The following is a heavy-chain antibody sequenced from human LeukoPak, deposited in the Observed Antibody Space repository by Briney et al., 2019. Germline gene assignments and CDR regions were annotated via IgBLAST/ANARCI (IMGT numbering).Heavy chain of an antibody. J-gene: IGHJ4*02. Sequence: GGSLRLSCAASGFTFSSYAMSWVRQAPGKGLEWVSAISGSGGSTYYADSVKGRFTISRDNSKNTLYLQMNSLRAEDTAVYYCAKDQGVVVVAATLFDYWGQGTLVTVSS. CDR1: GFTFSSYA. CDR3: AKDQGVVVVAATLFDY. V-gene: IGHV3-23*01. CDR2: ISGSGGST. D-gene: IGHD2-15*01.